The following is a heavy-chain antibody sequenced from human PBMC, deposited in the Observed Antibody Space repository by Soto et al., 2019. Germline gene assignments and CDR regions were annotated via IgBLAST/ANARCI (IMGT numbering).Heavy chain of an antibody. Sequence: QVQLQESGPGLVKPSETLSLTCTVSGGSISSYYWSWIRQPPGKGLEWIGYIYYSGSTNYNPSLKSRVTISVDTSKNQFSLKLSSVTAADTAVYYCARQKSLPTYGFDYWGQGTLVTVSS. D-gene: IGHD1-26*01. V-gene: IGHV4-59*08. CDR3: ARQKSLPTYGFDY. CDR1: GGSISSYY. J-gene: IGHJ4*02. CDR2: IYYSGST.